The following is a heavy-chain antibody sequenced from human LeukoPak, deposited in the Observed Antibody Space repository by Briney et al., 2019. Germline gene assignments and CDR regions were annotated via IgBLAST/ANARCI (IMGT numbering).Heavy chain of an antibody. D-gene: IGHD6-6*01. CDR2: ISGSGGSA. J-gene: IGHJ3*02. Sequence: GGSLRLSCAASGFTFSSYAMSWVRQAPGKGLEWVSAISGSGGSAYYADSVKGRFTISRDNSKNTLYLQMNSLRAEDTAVYYCANTFIAAGSAFDIWGQGTMVTVSS. CDR1: GFTFSSYA. V-gene: IGHV3-23*01. CDR3: ANTFIAAGSAFDI.